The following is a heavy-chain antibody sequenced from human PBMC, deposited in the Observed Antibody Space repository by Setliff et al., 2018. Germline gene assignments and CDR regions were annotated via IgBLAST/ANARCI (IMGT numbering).Heavy chain of an antibody. D-gene: IGHD3-22*01. Sequence: GASVKVSCKASGYSFTSYGISWVRQVPGQGLEWMGWINNYNFNTQYAQKFQGRVTMTTDTSTSTAYMELRSLRPDDTAVYYCARINFYVSSGYYYASDNWGQGTLVTVSS. CDR1: GYSFTSYG. CDR3: ARINFYVSSGYYYASDN. CDR2: INNYNFNT. J-gene: IGHJ4*02. V-gene: IGHV1-18*01.